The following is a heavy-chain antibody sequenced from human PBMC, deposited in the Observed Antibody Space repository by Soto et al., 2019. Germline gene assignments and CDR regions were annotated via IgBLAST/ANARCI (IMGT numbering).Heavy chain of an antibody. D-gene: IGHD6-6*01. CDR1: GCTFSSYG. V-gene: IGHV3-33*01. Sequence: QVQLVESGGGVVQPGRSLRLSCAASGCTFSSYGMHWVRQAPGKGLEWVAVIWYDGSNKYYADSVKGRFTISRDNSKNTLYMQMNSLRAEDTAVYYCATLGLAARRVWGQGTLVTVSS. J-gene: IGHJ4*02. CDR3: ATLGLAARRV. CDR2: IWYDGSNK.